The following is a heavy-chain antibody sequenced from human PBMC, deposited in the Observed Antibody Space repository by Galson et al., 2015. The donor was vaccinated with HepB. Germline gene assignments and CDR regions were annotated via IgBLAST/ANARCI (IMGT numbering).Heavy chain of an antibody. Sequence: SLRLSCAASRFTFTNAWMNWVRQAPGKGLEWVGRIKSKTGGGTTDYAAPVKGRFTISRDDSKSTLYLQMNSLKTEDTAVYYCTGYLTSSVAATGRALTRAWFDPWGQGTLVTVSP. D-gene: IGHD6-13*01. V-gene: IGHV3-15*01. CDR2: IKSKTGGGTT. CDR1: RFTFTNAW. J-gene: IGHJ5*02. CDR3: TGYLTSSVAATGRALTRAWFDP.